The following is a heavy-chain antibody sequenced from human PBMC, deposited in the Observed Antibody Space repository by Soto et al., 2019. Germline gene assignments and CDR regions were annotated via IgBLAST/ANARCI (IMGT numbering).Heavy chain of an antibody. CDR2: LSGSGIGK. V-gene: IGHV3-23*01. CDR1: GFSVTSYG. CDR3: AKDRYCSATSCQDFGS. Sequence: GGSLRLSCAASGFSVTSYGRSWLRQGTGKGLEWVSVLSGSGIGKEYADSVKGRFTISRDNSRNTLYLQMTGLRVEDTAVYYCAKDRYCSATSCQDFGSWGQGTLVTVSS. J-gene: IGHJ4*02. D-gene: IGHD2-2*01.